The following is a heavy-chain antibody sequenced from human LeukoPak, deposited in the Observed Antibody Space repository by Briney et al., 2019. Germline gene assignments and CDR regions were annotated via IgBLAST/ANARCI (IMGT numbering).Heavy chain of an antibody. CDR2: IRNKAYGGTT. CDR3: TRGLGGNVVDC. V-gene: IGHV3-49*04. D-gene: IGHD4-23*01. Sequence: GGSLRLSCAASGFIFTDSWMRWVRQAPGKGLEWVGFIRNKAYGGTTEYAASVKGRFTISRDDSKNIAYLQMNSLKTEDTGVYYCTRGLGGNVVDCWGQGTLVTVSS. CDR1: GFIFTDSW. J-gene: IGHJ4*02.